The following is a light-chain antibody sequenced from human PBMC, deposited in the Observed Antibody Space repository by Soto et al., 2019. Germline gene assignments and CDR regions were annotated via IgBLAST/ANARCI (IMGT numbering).Light chain of an antibody. J-gene: IGLJ3*02. Sequence: QSALTQPPSASGSPGQSVTISCTGTSSDIGGYNSVSWYQQHPGKAPKLMIYEVNKRPLGVPERFSGSKSGNTASLTVSGLQADDEADYYCSSSAGTNSFMLFGGGTKVTVL. CDR2: EVN. CDR3: SSSAGTNSFML. CDR1: SSDIGGYNS. V-gene: IGLV2-8*01.